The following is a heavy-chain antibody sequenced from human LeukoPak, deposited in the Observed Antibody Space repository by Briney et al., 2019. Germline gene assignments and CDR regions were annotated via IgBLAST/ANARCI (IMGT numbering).Heavy chain of an antibody. CDR1: GFTFGTSA. CDR3: AATLTVTTGSAYFGMDV. Sequence: GTSVKVSCKASGFTFGTSAVQWVRQTRGQRLEWMGWIVVGSVNTNYAEKFQERVTITRDMSTSIAYMELSSLRSEDTAVYYCAATLTVTTGSAYFGMDVWGQGTTVTVSS. CDR2: IVVGSVNT. D-gene: IGHD4-17*01. J-gene: IGHJ6*02. V-gene: IGHV1-58*01.